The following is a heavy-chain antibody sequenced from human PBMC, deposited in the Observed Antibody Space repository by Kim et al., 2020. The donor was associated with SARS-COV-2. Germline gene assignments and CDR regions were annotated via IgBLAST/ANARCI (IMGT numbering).Heavy chain of an antibody. CDR3: ARRVPVSGPSWFDP. CDR1: GDSVSSNSAT. CDR2: TYYRSKWYN. J-gene: IGHJ5*02. V-gene: IGHV6-1*01. D-gene: IGHD2-15*01. Sequence: SQTLSLTCAISGDSVSSNSATWNWIRQSPSRGLEWLGRTYYRSKWYNDYAVSVKSRITINPDTSKNQFSLHLNSVTPEDTAVYYCARRVPVSGPSWFDPWSQGTLVTVSS.